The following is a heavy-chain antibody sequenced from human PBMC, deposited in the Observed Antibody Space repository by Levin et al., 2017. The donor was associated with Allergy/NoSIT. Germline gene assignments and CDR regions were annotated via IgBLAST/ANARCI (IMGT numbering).Heavy chain of an antibody. CDR3: AKGGFIVVVPDDGFDI. V-gene: IGHV3-9*01. CDR2: ISWNSGRI. J-gene: IGHJ3*02. D-gene: IGHD1-26*01. Sequence: GGSLRLSCAASGFTFDDFAMHWVRQAPGKGLEWVAGISWNSGRIGYGDSVKDRFTISRDNAKNSLYLQMNSLRAEDTALYYCAKGGFIVVVPDDGFDIWGHGTMVTVSS. CDR1: GFTFDDFA.